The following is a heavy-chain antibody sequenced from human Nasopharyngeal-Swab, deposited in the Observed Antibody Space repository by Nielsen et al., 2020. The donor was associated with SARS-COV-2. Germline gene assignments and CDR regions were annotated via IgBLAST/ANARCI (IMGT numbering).Heavy chain of an antibody. J-gene: IGHJ6*02. V-gene: IGHV1-46*02. CDR1: GYTFNNYY. D-gene: IGHD2-15*01. Sequence: ASVKVSCKASGYTFNNYYIHWVRQAPGQGLEWLGMINPGSGGTTYAQKLQGRVTMTRDTSTRPVFMDLSSLRSEDTAVYYCARRGRCSGASCDMDGWGQGTTVTV. CDR2: INPGSGGT. CDR3: ARRGRCSGASCDMDG.